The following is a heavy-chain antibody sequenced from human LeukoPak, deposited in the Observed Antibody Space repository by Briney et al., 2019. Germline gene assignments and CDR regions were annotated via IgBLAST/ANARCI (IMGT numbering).Heavy chain of an antibody. CDR2: AYYSGTT. D-gene: IGHD3-10*01. Sequence: SETLSLTCTVSGDSISSTSSYWGWIRQPPGKGLEWIGSAYYSGTTYKNPSLKSRVTISVDTSKNQFSLNLISVTAADTAVYYCARATYYYGSGSYYFDYWGQGTLVTVSS. J-gene: IGHJ4*02. V-gene: IGHV4-39*01. CDR3: ARATYYYGSGSYYFDY. CDR1: GDSISSTSSY.